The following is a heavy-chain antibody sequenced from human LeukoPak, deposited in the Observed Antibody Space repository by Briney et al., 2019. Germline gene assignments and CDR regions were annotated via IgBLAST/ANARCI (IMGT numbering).Heavy chain of an antibody. D-gene: IGHD3-22*01. V-gene: IGHV3-48*03. CDR1: GFTFSSYE. Sequence: GGSLRLSCAASGFTFSSYEMNWVRQAPGKGLEWVSYISPSGSTIYYADSVKGRFTISRDSAKNSLYLQMNSLRAEDTAVYYCAREGSSFDSSGFFRGYWGQGTLVTVSS. J-gene: IGHJ4*02. CDR2: ISPSGSTI. CDR3: AREGSSFDSSGFFRGY.